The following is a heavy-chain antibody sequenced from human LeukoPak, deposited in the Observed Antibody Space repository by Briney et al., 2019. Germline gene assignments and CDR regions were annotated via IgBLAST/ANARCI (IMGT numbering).Heavy chain of an antibody. CDR3: AKVAMIVVVITTGYFQH. CDR2: ISGSGGST. D-gene: IGHD3-22*01. V-gene: IGHV3-23*01. Sequence: GGSLRLSCAASGFTFSSYAMSWVRQAPEKGLEWVSAISGSGGSTYYADSVKGRFTISRDNSKNTLYLQMNSLRAEDTAVYYCAKVAMIVVVITTGYFQHWGQGTLVTVSS. CDR1: GFTFSSYA. J-gene: IGHJ1*01.